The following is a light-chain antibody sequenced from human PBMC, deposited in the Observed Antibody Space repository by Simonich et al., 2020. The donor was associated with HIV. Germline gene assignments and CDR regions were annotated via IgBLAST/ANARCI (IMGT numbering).Light chain of an antibody. CDR3: QQYYSTPT. Sequence: DIVMTHSPDSLAVSLGERATIICKSSQSVLYSSNNKNYLAWYQQKPGQPPKLLIYWASTRESGVPDRFSGSGSGTDFTLTISSLQAEDVAVYYCQQYYSTPTFGQGTKVEIK. CDR1: QSVLYSSNNKNY. CDR2: WAS. J-gene: IGKJ1*01. V-gene: IGKV4-1*01.